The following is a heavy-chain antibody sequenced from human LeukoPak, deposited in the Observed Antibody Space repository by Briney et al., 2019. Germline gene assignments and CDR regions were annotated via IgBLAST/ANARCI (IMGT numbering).Heavy chain of an antibody. CDR1: GGSISSSNW. CDR2: IYHSGST. J-gene: IGHJ6*02. V-gene: IGHV4-4*02. Sequence: SETLSLTCAVSGGSISSSNWWSWVRQPPGKGLEWIGEIYHSGSTNYNPSLKSRVTKSVDKSKNQFSLKLSSVTAADTAVYYCARATVTVYYGMDVWGQGTTVTVSS. CDR3: ARATVTVYYGMDV. D-gene: IGHD4-17*01.